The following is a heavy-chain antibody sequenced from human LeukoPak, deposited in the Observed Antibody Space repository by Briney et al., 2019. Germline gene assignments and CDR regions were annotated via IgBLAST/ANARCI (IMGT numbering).Heavy chain of an antibody. V-gene: IGHV4-59*01. Sequence: PGGSLRLSCAASGFTFSSYAMSWIRQPPGKGLEWIGYIYYSGSTNYNPSLKSRVTISVDTSKNQFSLKLSSVTAADTAVYYCARTYYDFRSGYSNHWYFDLWGRGTLVTVSS. J-gene: IGHJ2*01. CDR3: ARTYYDFRSGYSNHWYFDL. CDR1: GFTFSSYA. CDR2: IYYSGST. D-gene: IGHD3-3*01.